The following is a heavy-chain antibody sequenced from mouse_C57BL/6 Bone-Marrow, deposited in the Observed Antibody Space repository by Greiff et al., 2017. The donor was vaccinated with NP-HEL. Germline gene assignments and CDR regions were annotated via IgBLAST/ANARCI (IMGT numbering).Heavy chain of an antibody. J-gene: IGHJ4*01. CDR3: ARPHYGSSSYAMDY. V-gene: IGHV5-17*01. CDR2: ISSGSSTI. D-gene: IGHD1-1*01. CDR1: GFTFSDYG. Sequence: EVKLVESGGGLVKPGGSLKLSCAASGFTFSDYGMHWVRQAPEKGLEWVAYISSGSSTIYYADTVKGRFTISRDNAKNTLFLQMTSLRSEDTAMYYWARPHYGSSSYAMDYWGQGTSVTVSS.